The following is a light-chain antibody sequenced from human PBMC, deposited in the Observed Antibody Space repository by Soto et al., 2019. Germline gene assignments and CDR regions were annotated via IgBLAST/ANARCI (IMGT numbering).Light chain of an antibody. CDR3: QQYDSSPMYT. V-gene: IGKV3-20*01. CDR1: QSVRSTY. J-gene: IGKJ2*01. CDR2: GAS. Sequence: EIVLTQSPDTLSLSPGERATLSCRASQSVRSTYLAWYQQRPGQAPRLLISGASSRATGIPDRFSGSGSGTEFTLTISKLEPADFAVYYCQQYDSSPMYTFGHGTKLEIK.